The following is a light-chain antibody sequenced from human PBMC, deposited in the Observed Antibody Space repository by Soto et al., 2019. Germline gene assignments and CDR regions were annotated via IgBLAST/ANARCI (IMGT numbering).Light chain of an antibody. Sequence: QSALTQPPSVSGSPGQSIAISCTGTSSDVGGYNYVSWYQQHPGKAPELLIYDVSKRPSGVSNRFSGSKSGNTASLTISGLQAEDEADFYCSSYTSSGSYVFGTGTKLTVL. V-gene: IGLV2-14*03. CDR3: SSYTSSGSYV. CDR1: SSDVGGYNY. J-gene: IGLJ1*01. CDR2: DVS.